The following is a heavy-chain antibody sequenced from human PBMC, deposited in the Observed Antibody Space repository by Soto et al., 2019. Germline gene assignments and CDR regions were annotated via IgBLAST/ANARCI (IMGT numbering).Heavy chain of an antibody. CDR2: SRYKSNDYAT. V-gene: IGHV3-72*01. D-gene: IGHD3-16*01. Sequence: EVQLVESGGGLVQPGGSLRLSCAASGFTFSDYHMDWVRQAPGKGLEWVGRSRYKSNDYATEYAASVRDRFTVSRDESENLLYLQMNSLRMEDTAVYFCVRDSRLYGFDYWGQGPLVTVSS. J-gene: IGHJ4*02. CDR3: VRDSRLYGFDY. CDR1: GFTFSDYH.